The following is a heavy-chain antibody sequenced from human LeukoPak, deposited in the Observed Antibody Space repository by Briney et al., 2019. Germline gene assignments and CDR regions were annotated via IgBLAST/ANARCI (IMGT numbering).Heavy chain of an antibody. Sequence: SQTLSLTCTVSGVSISSGGNYWSWIRQHPGKGLEWIGYIYDSGGTYYNPSLKSRVTISVDMSKNQFSLKLSSVTAADTAVYFCAREGSDYYDYSGYLDNWGQGTLVTVSS. D-gene: IGHD3-22*01. V-gene: IGHV4-31*03. J-gene: IGHJ4*02. CDR3: AREGSDYYDYSGYLDN. CDR1: GVSISSGGNY. CDR2: IYDSGGT.